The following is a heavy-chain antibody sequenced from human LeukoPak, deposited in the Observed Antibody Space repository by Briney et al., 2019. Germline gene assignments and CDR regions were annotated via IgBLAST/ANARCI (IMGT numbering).Heavy chain of an antibody. CDR1: GGTFSSYA. CDR3: ARSVQEYYFDY. D-gene: IGHD3-10*01. CDR2: IIPILGIA. V-gene: IGHV1-69*04. Sequence: ASVKVSCKASGGTFSSYAISWVRQAPGQGLEWMGRIIPILGIANYAQKFQGRVTITADKSTSTAYMELSSLRSEDTAVYYCARSVQEYYFDYWGQGTLVTVSS. J-gene: IGHJ4*02.